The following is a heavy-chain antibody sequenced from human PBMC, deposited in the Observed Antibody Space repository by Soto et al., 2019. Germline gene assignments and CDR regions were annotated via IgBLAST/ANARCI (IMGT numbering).Heavy chain of an antibody. D-gene: IGHD4-17*01. J-gene: IGHJ4*02. CDR1: GFTFGRHG. V-gene: IGHV3-33*01. CDR3: ARDDDHGDNGLDY. CDR2: IGRDGRGE. Sequence: QVQLVESGGGVVQPGGSLRLSCAASGFTFGRHGMHWVRQAPGKGLEWVAVIGRDGRGESYADSVKGRFTISRDNGQNTLYLQMNSLRAEDASVYYWARDDDHGDNGLDYWGQGTLVTVSS.